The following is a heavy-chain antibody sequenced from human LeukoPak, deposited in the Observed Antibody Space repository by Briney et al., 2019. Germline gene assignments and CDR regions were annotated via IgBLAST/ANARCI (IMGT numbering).Heavy chain of an antibody. CDR1: GGSISSSNW. CDR3: ARAPPPPYYDFWNGFRRWYFDL. CDR2: IYHSGST. D-gene: IGHD3-3*01. Sequence: TSGTLSLTCAVSGGSISSSNWWSWVRQPPGKGLEWIGEIYHSGSTNYNPSLKSRVTISVDKSKNQFSLKLSSVTAADTAVYYCARAPPPPYYDFWNGFRRWYFDLWGRGTLVTVSS. J-gene: IGHJ2*01. V-gene: IGHV4-4*02.